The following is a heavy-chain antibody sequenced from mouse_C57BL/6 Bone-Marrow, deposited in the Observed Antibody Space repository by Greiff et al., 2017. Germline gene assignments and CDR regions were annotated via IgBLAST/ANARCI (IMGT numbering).Heavy chain of an antibody. D-gene: IGHD1-1*01. V-gene: IGHV5-6*02. J-gene: IGHJ2*01. CDR2: ISSGGSYT. CDR1: GFTFSSYG. CDR3: ARQIYYYGLYYFDY. Sequence: EVKLEESGGDLVKPGGSLKLSCAASGFTFSSYGMSWVRQTPDKRLEWVATISSGGSYTYYPDSVKGRFTISRDNAKNTLYLQMSSLKSEDTAMYYCARQIYYYGLYYFDYWGQGTTLTVSS.